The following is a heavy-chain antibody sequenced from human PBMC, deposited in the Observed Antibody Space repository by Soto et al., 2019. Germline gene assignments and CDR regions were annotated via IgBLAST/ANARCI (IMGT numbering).Heavy chain of an antibody. CDR3: VRDLAALYDSSGYYLDY. V-gene: IGHV1-2*02. CDR1: GYTFTDHY. J-gene: IGHJ4*02. D-gene: IGHD3-22*01. CDR2: LDPNSGAT. Sequence: QVQLVHSGAEVKEPGASVKVSCKASGYTFTDHYMHWVRQAPGQGLEWMGCLDPNSGATNYAQRFQGRITLTSDTSIRPAYMELSRLTSDDTAIYYCVRDLAALYDSSGYYLDYWGQGSLVTVSS.